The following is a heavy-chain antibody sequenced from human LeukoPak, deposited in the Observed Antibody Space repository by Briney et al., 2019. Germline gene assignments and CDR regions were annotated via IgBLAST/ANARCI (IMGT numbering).Heavy chain of an antibody. CDR3: ARGSHQDYFGSMTYLFDY. Sequence: PGGSLRLSCAASGFTFSSYAIHWVRQAPGKGLEWVTLISHDGSNKYYADSVKGRFTISRDNSKKTLYLEVNSLRAEDTAVYFCARGSHQDYFGSMTYLFDYWGQGTLVTVSS. CDR1: GFTFSSYA. D-gene: IGHD3-10*01. V-gene: IGHV3-30*04. CDR2: ISHDGSNK. J-gene: IGHJ4*02.